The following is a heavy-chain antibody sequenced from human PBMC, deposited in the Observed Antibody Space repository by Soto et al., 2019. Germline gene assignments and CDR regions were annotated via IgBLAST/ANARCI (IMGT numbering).Heavy chain of an antibody. J-gene: IGHJ6*02. V-gene: IGHV1-2*04. CDR2: INPNSGGT. CDR3: ARSTMVNYYSYGFDV. CDR1: GYTFTDYY. Sequence: ASVKVSCKASGYTFTDYYMHWVRQAPGQGLEWMGWINPNSGGTNYAQKFQGWVTMTRDTSISTAYMDLSRLRSDDTAVYYCARSTMVNYYSYGFDVWGQGTTVTVSS. D-gene: IGHD3-10*01.